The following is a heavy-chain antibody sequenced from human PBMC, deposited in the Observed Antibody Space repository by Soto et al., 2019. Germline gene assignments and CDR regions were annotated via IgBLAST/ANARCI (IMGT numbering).Heavy chain of an antibody. CDR3: ARLRFEYYYYGMDV. J-gene: IGHJ6*02. CDR1: GGSFSGYY. V-gene: IGHV4-34*01. Sequence: SETLSLTCAVYGGSFSGYYWSWIRQPPGKGLEWIGEINHSGSTNYNPSLKSRVTISVDTSKNQFSLKLSSVTAADTAVYYCARLRFEYYYYGMDVWGQGTTVTVSS. D-gene: IGHD3-10*01. CDR2: INHSGST.